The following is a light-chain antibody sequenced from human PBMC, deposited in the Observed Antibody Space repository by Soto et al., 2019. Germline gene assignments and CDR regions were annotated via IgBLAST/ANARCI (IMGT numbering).Light chain of an antibody. CDR3: QQSYSTLFT. CDR1: QTIIRY. CDR2: AAS. V-gene: IGKV1-39*01. J-gene: IGKJ3*01. Sequence: IQMTQSPSSLSASVGDRVTITCRASQTIIRYLNWYQQKPGRAPNLLIYAASSLHTGVPSRFSASGSGTEFTLTISSLQPEDSATYYCQQSYSTLFTFGPGTRVEIK.